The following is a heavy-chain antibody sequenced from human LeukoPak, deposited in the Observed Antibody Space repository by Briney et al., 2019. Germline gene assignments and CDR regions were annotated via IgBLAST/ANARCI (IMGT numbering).Heavy chain of an antibody. Sequence: GGSLRLSCAASGFTFSSYEMNWVRQAPGKGLEWVSYISSSGSTIYYADSVKGRFTISRDNAKNSLYLQMNSLRAEDTAVYYCARANEQQWLQYYFDYWGQGTLVTVSS. CDR1: GFTFSSYE. V-gene: IGHV3-48*03. CDR2: ISSSGSTI. D-gene: IGHD6-19*01. CDR3: ARANEQQWLQYYFDY. J-gene: IGHJ4*02.